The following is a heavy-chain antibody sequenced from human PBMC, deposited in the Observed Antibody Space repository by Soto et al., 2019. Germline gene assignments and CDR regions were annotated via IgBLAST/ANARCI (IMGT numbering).Heavy chain of an antibody. V-gene: IGHV3-11*01. CDR2: IDTSGTKI. D-gene: IGHD3-3*01. Sequence: QVQLVESGGDLVKPGGSLRLSCAASGYTFSDYYMSWIRQAPGKGLEWISYIDTSGTKIYYADSVKGRFTITRDNAKNALDPEMNSMRDEDTAVYYCASHYDMWSGYLSPVDYWGQGNLVTVSS. CDR3: ASHYDMWSGYLSPVDY. J-gene: IGHJ4*02. CDR1: GYTFSDYY.